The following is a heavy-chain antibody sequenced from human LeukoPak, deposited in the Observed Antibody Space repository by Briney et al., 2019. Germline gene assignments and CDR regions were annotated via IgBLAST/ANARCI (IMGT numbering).Heavy chain of an antibody. CDR3: ARGSWDDLDY. V-gene: IGHV4-4*07. J-gene: IGHJ4*02. CDR2: IYTTGST. Sequence: SETLSLTCTVAGGSISSYYWSWNRQPAGKGLEWIGRIYTTGSTNYNPSLKSRVTMSSDTSKNQLSLKLTSVTAADTAVYYCARGSWDDLDYWGQGTLVSVSS. D-gene: IGHD1-26*01. CDR1: GGSISSYY.